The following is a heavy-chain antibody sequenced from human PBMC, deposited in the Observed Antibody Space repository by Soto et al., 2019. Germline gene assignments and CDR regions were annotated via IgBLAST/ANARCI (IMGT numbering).Heavy chain of an antibody. Sequence: EVQLVESGGGLVKPGGSLRISCAASGFTFRRYGMNWLRQAPGKGLEWVASISSSTSYVYYADSVKGRFSTSRDNAKNILYLEMYALRTEDTAVYYCARDPSEGRVGNWFESWGQGTLVTVSS. CDR3: ARDPSEGRVGNWFES. D-gene: IGHD2-2*01. V-gene: IGHV3-21*06. CDR1: GFTFRRYG. CDR2: ISSSTSYV. J-gene: IGHJ5*01.